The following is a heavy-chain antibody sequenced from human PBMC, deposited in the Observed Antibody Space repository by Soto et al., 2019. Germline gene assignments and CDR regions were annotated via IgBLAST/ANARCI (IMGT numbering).Heavy chain of an antibody. D-gene: IGHD1-26*01. V-gene: IGHV4-4*07. CDR2: IYTSGST. Sequence: PSATLSLTCTVSGGSISSYYWSWIRQPAGKGLEWIGRIYTSGSTNYNPSLKSRVTMSVDTSKNQFSLKLSSVTAADTAVYYCARSSGGNFGIIIEGTNWFAPWGQGTLVTVSS. CDR1: GGSISSYY. J-gene: IGHJ5*02. CDR3: ARSSGGNFGIIIEGTNWFAP.